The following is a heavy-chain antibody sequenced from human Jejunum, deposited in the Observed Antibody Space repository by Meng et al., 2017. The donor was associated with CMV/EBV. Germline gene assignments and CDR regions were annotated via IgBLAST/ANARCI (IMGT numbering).Heavy chain of an antibody. D-gene: IGHD3-3*01. CDR2: INQDGSEK. J-gene: IGHJ6*02. Sequence: LMSWVRQAPGKGLEWVANINQDGSEKYYVESVRGRSTISRDNAKNSLYLQMSSLRAEDTAVYFCARGGITVFGVVIIDYYGMDVWGQGTTVTVSS. CDR3: ARGGITVFGVVIIDYYGMDV. V-gene: IGHV3-7*01. CDR1: L.